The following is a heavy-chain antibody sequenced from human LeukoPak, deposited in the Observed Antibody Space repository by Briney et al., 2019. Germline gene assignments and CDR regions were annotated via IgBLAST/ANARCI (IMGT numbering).Heavy chain of an antibody. V-gene: IGHV6-1*01. CDR2: TYYRSKWYN. Sequence: SQTLSLTCAISGDSVSSNSAAWNWIRQSPSRGLEWLGRTYYRSKWYNDYAVFVKSRITINPDTSKNQFSLQLDSVTPEDTAVYYCASDCTSTRCSSYAFDMWGQGTMVTVSS. CDR1: GDSVSSNSAA. J-gene: IGHJ3*02. CDR3: ASDCTSTRCSSYAFDM. D-gene: IGHD2-2*01.